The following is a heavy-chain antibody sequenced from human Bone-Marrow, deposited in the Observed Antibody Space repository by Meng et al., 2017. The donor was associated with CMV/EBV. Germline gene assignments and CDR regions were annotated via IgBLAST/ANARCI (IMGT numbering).Heavy chain of an antibody. CDR2: IYHSGST. V-gene: IGHV4-4*02. D-gene: IGHD1-20*01. CDR3: ARDSHNWNDHYYYVMDF. Sequence: SETLSLTCAASGGPISSSNLWSWVRQPPGKGLEWIGEIYHSGSTNYNPSLKSRVTISVDKSKNQFSLKLSSVTAADTAVDYCARDSHNWNDHYYYVMDFWGQGTMVTVSS. CDR1: GGPISSSNL. J-gene: IGHJ6*01.